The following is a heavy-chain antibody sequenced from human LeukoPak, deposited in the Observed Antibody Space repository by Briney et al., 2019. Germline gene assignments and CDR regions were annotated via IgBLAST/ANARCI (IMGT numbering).Heavy chain of an antibody. V-gene: IGHV4-61*02. J-gene: IGHJ4*02. CDR1: GGSISSGSYY. CDR3: AREHSYCSSTSCYGGFDY. D-gene: IGHD2-2*01. Sequence: PSETLSLTCTVSGGSISSGSYYWSWIRQPAGKGLKWIGRIYTSGSTNYNPSLKSRVTISVDTSKNQFSLKLSSVTAADTAVYYCAREHSYCSSTSCYGGFDYWGQGTLVTVSS. CDR2: IYTSGST.